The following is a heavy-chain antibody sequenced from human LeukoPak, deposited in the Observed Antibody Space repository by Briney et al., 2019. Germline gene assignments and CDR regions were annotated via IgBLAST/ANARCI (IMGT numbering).Heavy chain of an antibody. Sequence: GTLSLTCAVSGGSISSSNWWSWVRQAPGRGLEWVSVIYSGGSTYYADSVKGRFTISRDNSKNTLYLQMNSLRAEDTAVYYCARDPHGSEYYYYGMDVWGQGTTVTVSS. CDR2: IYSGGST. J-gene: IGHJ6*02. CDR3: ARDPHGSEYYYYGMDV. CDR1: GGSISSSNW. V-gene: IGHV3-66*01. D-gene: IGHD3-10*01.